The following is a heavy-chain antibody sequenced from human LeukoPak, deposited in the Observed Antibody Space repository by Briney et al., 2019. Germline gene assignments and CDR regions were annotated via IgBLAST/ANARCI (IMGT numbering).Heavy chain of an antibody. Sequence: GGSLRLSCAASGFTFSSYWMSWVRQAPGKGLEWVANIKQDGSEKYYVDSVKGRFTISRDNAKNSLYLQMNSLRAEDTAVYYCARGQHSSSWSGDHFDYWGQGTLVTVSS. CDR3: ARGQHSSSWSGDHFDY. CDR2: IKQDGSEK. V-gene: IGHV3-7*01. CDR1: GFTFSSYW. J-gene: IGHJ4*02. D-gene: IGHD6-13*01.